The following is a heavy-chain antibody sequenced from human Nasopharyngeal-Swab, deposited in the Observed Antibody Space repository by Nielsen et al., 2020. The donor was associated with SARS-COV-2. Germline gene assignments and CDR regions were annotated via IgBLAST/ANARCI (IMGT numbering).Heavy chain of an antibody. CDR3: ARDGVRPGYSSGWKYYYYGMDV. V-gene: IGHV3-48*01. D-gene: IGHD6-19*01. CDR1: GFAFTVYS. CDR2: ITSSSSTR. J-gene: IGHJ6*02. Sequence: GGSLTLSCAASGFAFTVYSMDWVRHAPANGLVWVSYITSSSSTRYYADSVKGRFTTSRDNSKNTLYLQMNSLRAEDTAVYYCARDGVRPGYSSGWKYYYYGMDVWGQGTTVTVSS.